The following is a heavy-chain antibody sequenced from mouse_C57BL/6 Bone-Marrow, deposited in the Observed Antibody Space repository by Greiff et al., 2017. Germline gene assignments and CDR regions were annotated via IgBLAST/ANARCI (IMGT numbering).Heavy chain of an antibody. Sequence: EVQVVESGGGLVKPGGSLKLSCAASGFTFSDYGMHWVRQAPEKGLEWVAYISSGSSTIYYADTVKGRFTISRDNAKNTLFLQMTSLRSEDTAMYYCESRITTFKDAMDYWGQGTSVTVAS. CDR2: ISSGSSTI. CDR3: ESRITTFKDAMDY. V-gene: IGHV5-17*01. CDR1: GFTFSDYG. D-gene: IGHD2-4*01. J-gene: IGHJ4*01.